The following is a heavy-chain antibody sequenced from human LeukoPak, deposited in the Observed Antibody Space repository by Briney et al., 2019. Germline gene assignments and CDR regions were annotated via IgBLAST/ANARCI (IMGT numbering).Heavy chain of an antibody. CDR2: ISSSSSYI. CDR1: GFTFSSYS. V-gene: IGHV3-21*01. Sequence: GGSLRLSCAASGFTFSSYSMNWVRQAPGKGLEWVSSISSSSSYIYYADSVKGRFTISRDNAKNSLYLQMNSLRAEGTAVYYCARDLPSIAARFGLFDYWGQGTLVTVFS. J-gene: IGHJ4*02. CDR3: ARDLPSIAARFGLFDY. D-gene: IGHD6-6*01.